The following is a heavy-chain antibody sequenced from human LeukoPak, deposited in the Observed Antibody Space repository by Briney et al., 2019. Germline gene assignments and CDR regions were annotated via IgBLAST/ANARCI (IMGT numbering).Heavy chain of an antibody. CDR3: ARDDYGVFDAFDV. J-gene: IGHJ3*01. D-gene: IGHD3-16*01. CDR1: GESITSHF. V-gene: IGHV4-4*08. CDR2: VSKSGST. Sequence: SETLSLTCTVSGESITSHFWNWIRQAPGKGLEWVGYVSKSGSTNYNPSLQSRITISVDTSKNQFFLKLTSMTPADTAVYFCARDDYGVFDAFDVWGQGTVVTVSS.